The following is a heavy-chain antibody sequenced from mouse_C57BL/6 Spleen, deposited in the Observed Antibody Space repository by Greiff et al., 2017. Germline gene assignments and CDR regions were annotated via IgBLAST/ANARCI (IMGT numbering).Heavy chain of an antibody. J-gene: IGHJ4*01. V-gene: IGHV5-9-1*02. CDR2: ISSGGDYI. D-gene: IGHD2-1*01. CDR1: GFTFSSYA. CDR3: TRDQDGNHGYAMDY. Sequence: EVQLVESGEGLVKPGGSLKLSCAASGFTFSSYAMSWVRQTPEKRLEWVAYISSGGDYIYYADTVKGRFTISRDNARNTLYLQMSSLKSEDTAMYYCTRDQDGNHGYAMDYWGQGTSVTVSS.